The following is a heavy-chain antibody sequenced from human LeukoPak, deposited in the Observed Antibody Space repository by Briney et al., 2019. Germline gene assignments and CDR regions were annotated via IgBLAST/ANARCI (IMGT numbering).Heavy chain of an antibody. CDR1: GFTFSSYA. V-gene: IGHV3-30*04. CDR3: ARGLTGYYSPDAFDI. CDR2: ISYDGSNK. D-gene: IGHD3-9*01. Sequence: GRSLTLSCAASGFTFSSYAMHRVRQAPGKGLEWVAVISYDGSNKYYADSVKGRFTISRDNSKNTLYLQMNRLRAEDTAVYYCARGLTGYYSPDAFDIWGQGTMVTVSS. J-gene: IGHJ3*02.